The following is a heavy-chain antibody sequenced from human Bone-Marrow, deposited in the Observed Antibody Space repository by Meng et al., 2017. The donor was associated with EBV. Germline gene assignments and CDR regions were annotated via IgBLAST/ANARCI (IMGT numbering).Heavy chain of an antibody. J-gene: IGHJ4*02. V-gene: IGHV1-69*01. CDR2: IIPIFGTA. D-gene: IGHD3-9*01. Sequence: VRLGQSGAYGKNAWSSVQASWKATGGTFSSYAISWGRQAPGQGLEWMGGIIPIFGTANYAQKFQGRVTITADESTSTAYMELSSLRSEDTAVYYCARSPYDILTGLLDYWGQGTLVTVSS. CDR3: ARSPYDILTGLLDY. CDR1: GGTFSSYA.